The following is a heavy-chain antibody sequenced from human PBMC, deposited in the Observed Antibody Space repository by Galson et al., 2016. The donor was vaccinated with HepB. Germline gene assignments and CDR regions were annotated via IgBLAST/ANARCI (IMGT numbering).Heavy chain of an antibody. CDR2: IRTSGIL. CDR1: GASISSQY. CDR3: ARQYEYRSTWYYFDS. V-gene: IGHV4-4*07. J-gene: IGHJ4*02. Sequence: SETLSLTCTVSGASISSQYWTWIRQPAGRGPAWIGRIRTSGILNYHPSLKSRVSMSIDTSKNQVSLRLTSVTAADTAVYYCARQYEYRSTWYYFDSWGQGTLVTVSS. D-gene: IGHD6-13*01.